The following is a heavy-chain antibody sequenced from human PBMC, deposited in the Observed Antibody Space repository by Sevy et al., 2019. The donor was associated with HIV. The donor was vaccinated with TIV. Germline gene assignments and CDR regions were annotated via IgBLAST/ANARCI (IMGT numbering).Heavy chain of an antibody. Sequence: GGSLRLSCAASGFTFSSYSMNWVRQAPGKGLEWVSYISSRGSTIYYADSVKGRFTISRDNAKNSLYLQMNSLRDEDTAVYYCARDQLPDIVVVVAAIGFDPWGQGTLVTVSS. CDR3: ARDQLPDIVVVVAAIGFDP. CDR1: GFTFSSYS. V-gene: IGHV3-48*02. D-gene: IGHD2-15*01. CDR2: ISSRGSTI. J-gene: IGHJ5*02.